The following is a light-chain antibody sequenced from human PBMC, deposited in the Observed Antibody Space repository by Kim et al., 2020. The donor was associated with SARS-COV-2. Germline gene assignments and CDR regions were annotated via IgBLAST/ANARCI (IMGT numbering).Light chain of an antibody. CDR3: QQCYSSSLT. CDR2: WAS. Sequence: DIVMTQSPESLAVSLGERATINCKSSQSVLYSPNNKNYLTWYQQKPGQPPKLLIYWASTRESGVPDRFSGSGSGTDFTLTISSLQAEDVAVYYCQQCYSSSLTFGGGTKVDIK. J-gene: IGKJ4*01. CDR1: QSVLYSPNNKNY. V-gene: IGKV4-1*01.